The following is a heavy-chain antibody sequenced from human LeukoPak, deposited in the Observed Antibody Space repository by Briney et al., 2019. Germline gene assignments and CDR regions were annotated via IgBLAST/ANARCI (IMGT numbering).Heavy chain of an antibody. CDR1: GYTFTRYG. Sequence: ASVKVSRKASGYTFTRYGLCWVRQAPGQGLEWMGCINPYNGDIKYTQKVQGRVTMTTDTSTSTAYMELRSLRSDDTAVYYCARDYYDSSGYYYVSDYWGQGTLVTVSS. CDR2: INPYNGDI. V-gene: IGHV1-18*01. D-gene: IGHD3-22*01. CDR3: ARDYYDSSGYYYVSDY. J-gene: IGHJ4*02.